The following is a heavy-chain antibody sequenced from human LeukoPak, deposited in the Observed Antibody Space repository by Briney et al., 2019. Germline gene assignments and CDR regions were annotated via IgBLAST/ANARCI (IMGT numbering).Heavy chain of an antibody. CDR1: GGSISSYY. CDR3: ARGAYYYGSGLPFDP. D-gene: IGHD3-10*01. CDR2: IYTSGST. V-gene: IGHV4-4*07. J-gene: IGHJ5*02. Sequence: SETLSLTCTVSGGSISSYYWSWIRQPAGKGLEWIGRIYTSGSTNYNPSLKSRVTMSVDTSKNQFSLKLSSVTAADTAVYYCARGAYYYGSGLPFDPWGQGTLVTVSS.